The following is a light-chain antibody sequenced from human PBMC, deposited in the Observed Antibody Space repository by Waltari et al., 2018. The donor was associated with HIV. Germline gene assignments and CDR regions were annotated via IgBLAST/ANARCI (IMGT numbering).Light chain of an antibody. V-gene: IGLV1-40*01. CDR3: QSYDSSLSGYV. CDR1: SSNIGAGYD. Sequence: QSVLTQPPSVSGAPGQRVTISCTGSSSNIGAGYDVHSYQQLPGTATKLLIYGNHNRPSGVPGRCSGSKSGTSAALAVTGLQAEDEADYYCQSYDSSLSGYVFGTGTKVTVL. CDR2: GNH. J-gene: IGLJ1*01.